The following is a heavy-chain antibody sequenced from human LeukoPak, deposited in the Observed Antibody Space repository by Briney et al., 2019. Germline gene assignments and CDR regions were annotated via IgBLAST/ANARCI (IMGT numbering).Heavy chain of an antibody. V-gene: IGHV1-3*03. J-gene: IGHJ4*02. CDR3: TLYNY. CDR2: INPDNGDA. CDR1: GYSFTSQD. D-gene: IGHD2-2*02. Sequence: GASVKVSCKTSGYSFTSQDMHWVRQAPGQSLEWMGCINPDNGDAKYSQEFQGRVTITRDTSATTAYMELSSLRSDDMAGYYCTLYNYWGQGTLVTVSS.